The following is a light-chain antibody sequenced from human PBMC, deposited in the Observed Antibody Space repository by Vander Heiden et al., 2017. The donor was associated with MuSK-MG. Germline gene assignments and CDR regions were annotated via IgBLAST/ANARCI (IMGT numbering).Light chain of an antibody. J-gene: IGKJ5*01. CDR1: QSISSY. CDR3: RQSYSTPQA. Sequence: DIQMTQSPSFLSVSVGDRVTITCRASQSISSYLNWYQQKPGKAPKLLIYAASSLQSGDPARFSGSGSGTDFTLTISSRQNEDFATNYCRQSYSTPQAFGEGTRVEIK. V-gene: IGKV1-39*01. CDR2: AAS.